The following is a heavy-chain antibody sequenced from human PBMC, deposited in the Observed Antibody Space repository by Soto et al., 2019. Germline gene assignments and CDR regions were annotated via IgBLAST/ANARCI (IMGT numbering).Heavy chain of an antibody. CDR3: ASHMVRGVISYYYGMDV. V-gene: IGHV4-30-4*01. Sequence: PSETLSPTGTVSGGSISSGDSYWSWIRQPPGKGLEWIGYIYYSGSTYYNPSLKSRVTISVDTSKNQFSLKLSSVTAADTAVYYCASHMVRGVISYYYGMDVWGQGTTVTV. CDR2: IYYSGST. J-gene: IGHJ6*02. CDR1: GGSISSGDSY. D-gene: IGHD3-10*01.